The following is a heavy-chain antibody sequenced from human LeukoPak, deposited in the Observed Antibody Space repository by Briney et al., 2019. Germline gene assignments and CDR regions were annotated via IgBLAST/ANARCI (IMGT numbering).Heavy chain of an antibody. CDR3: VRGGPNKSGWTLDY. D-gene: IGHD6-19*01. Sequence: GASVKVSCKASGYTLTNYAIHWVRQAPGQRLEWMGWFNSDTGNTEYSQKFQGRVTISRDTSANTACMELNRLRPEDTAVFYCVRGGPNKSGWTLDYWGQGTLVTVSS. CDR1: GYTLTNYA. J-gene: IGHJ4*02. CDR2: FNSDTGNT. V-gene: IGHV1-3*01.